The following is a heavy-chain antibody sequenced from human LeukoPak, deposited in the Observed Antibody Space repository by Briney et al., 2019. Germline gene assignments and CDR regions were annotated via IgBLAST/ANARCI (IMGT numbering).Heavy chain of an antibody. D-gene: IGHD4-23*01. CDR3: ARGAWYGGRIDY. V-gene: IGHV1-2*02. CDR1: GYTFTGYY. Sequence: ASVKVSCKASGYTFTGYYMHWARQAPGQGLEWMGWINPNSGGTNYAQKFQGRVTMTRDTSISTAYMELSRLRSDDTAVYYCARGAWYGGRIDYWGQGTLVTVSS. CDR2: INPNSGGT. J-gene: IGHJ4*02.